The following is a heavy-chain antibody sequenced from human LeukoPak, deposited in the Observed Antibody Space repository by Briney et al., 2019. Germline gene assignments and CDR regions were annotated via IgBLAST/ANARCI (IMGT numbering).Heavy chain of an antibody. CDR1: GFTFSNYW. Sequence: GGSLRLSCAASGFTFSNYWMHWVRQAPGKGLVWVSRINSDGINTSYADSVKGRFTISRDNAKNTLNLQMNSLRAEDTAVYYCARDLGQYYDTSDNWFDPWGQGTPVTVSS. CDR3: ARDLGQYYDTSDNWFDP. V-gene: IGHV3-74*01. J-gene: IGHJ5*02. CDR2: INSDGINT. D-gene: IGHD3-22*01.